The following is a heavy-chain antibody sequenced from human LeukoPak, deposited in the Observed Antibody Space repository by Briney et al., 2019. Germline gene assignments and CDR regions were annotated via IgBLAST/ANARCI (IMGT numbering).Heavy chain of an antibody. CDR2: IYPGDSDT. CDR1: GYSFTSYW. D-gene: IGHD2-2*01. V-gene: IGHV5-51*01. J-gene: IGHJ4*02. CDR3: ARQQGYCSSTSCRGHFDY. Sequence: GESLKISCKGSGYSFTSYWIGWVRQMPGKGLEWMGIIYPGDSDTRYSPSFQGQVTISADKSISTAYLQWSSLKASDTAMYYCARQQGYCSSTSCRGHFDYWGQGTLVTVSS.